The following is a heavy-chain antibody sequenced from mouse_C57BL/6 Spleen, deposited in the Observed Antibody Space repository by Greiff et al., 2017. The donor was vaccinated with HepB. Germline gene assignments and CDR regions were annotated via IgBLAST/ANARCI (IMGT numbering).Heavy chain of an antibody. V-gene: IGHV5-6*01. D-gene: IGHD1-1*01. CDR3: ARGYGSSYCPWFAY. J-gene: IGHJ3*01. CDR2: ISSGGSYT. Sequence: EVQRVESGGDLVKPGGSLKLSCAASGFTFSSYGMSWVRQTPDKRLEWVATISSGGSYTYYPDSVKGRFTISRDNAKNTLYLQMSSLKSEDTAMYYCARGYGSSYCPWFAYWGQGTLVTGSA. CDR1: GFTFSSYG.